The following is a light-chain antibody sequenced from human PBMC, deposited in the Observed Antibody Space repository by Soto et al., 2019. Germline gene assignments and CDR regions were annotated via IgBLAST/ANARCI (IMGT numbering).Light chain of an antibody. CDR3: QQYINPYT. V-gene: IGKV3-15*01. J-gene: IGKJ2*01. Sequence: EIVMTQSPATLSVSPGERATLSCRASQSIGANLAWFQQKPGQAPSLLIFGISTRATGVPASFXXXGXXPXXXXXXXXXQAEDSAVYYCQQYINPYTFGQGTKLEVK. CDR2: GIS. CDR1: QSIGAN.